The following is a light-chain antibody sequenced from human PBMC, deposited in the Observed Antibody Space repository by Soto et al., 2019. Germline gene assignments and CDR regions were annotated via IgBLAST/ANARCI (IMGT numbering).Light chain of an antibody. CDR3: ATWDDRLTAWV. Sequence: QSVLTQSPSVSGAPRQSVNISCSGNNSHIGSNAVHGYQQLPGKAPKLLMYYNDMLPSGVSDRFSGSKSGTSASLAISGLHSEDEGDYYCATWDDRLTAWVFVGGTKLTVL. V-gene: IGLV1-36*01. CDR1: NSHIGSNA. J-gene: IGLJ3*02. CDR2: YND.